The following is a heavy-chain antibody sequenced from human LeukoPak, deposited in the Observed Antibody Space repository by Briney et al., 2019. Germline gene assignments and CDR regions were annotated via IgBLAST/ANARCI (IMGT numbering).Heavy chain of an antibody. J-gene: IGHJ4*02. CDR1: GGSISSNNW. Sequence: PSETLSLTCAVSGGSISSNNWWGWVRQPPGKGLEWVGEIYHSGSPNYNPSLKSRVTISVDKSRNHFSLNLSSVTAADTAVYYCARVNINNWHSCDYWGQGTLVTVSS. D-gene: IGHD1-1*01. V-gene: IGHV4-4*02. CDR2: IYHSGSP. CDR3: ARVNINNWHSCDY.